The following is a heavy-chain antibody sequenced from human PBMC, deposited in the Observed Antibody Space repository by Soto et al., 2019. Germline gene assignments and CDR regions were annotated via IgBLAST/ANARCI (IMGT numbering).Heavy chain of an antibody. D-gene: IGHD5-12*01. CDR3: ARGLLFGYSGYDQIPPPPNY. J-gene: IGHJ4*02. CDR1: GFTFSSYI. Sequence: GCLRLSCAASGFTFSSYIMNWVRQAPGNGLGWGSSISSSSSYIYYAASVKGRFTISRDNSKNSLYLQMNSLRAEDTAVYYCARGLLFGYSGYDQIPPPPNYWGQGTLVTVSS. CDR2: ISSSSSYI. V-gene: IGHV3-21*01.